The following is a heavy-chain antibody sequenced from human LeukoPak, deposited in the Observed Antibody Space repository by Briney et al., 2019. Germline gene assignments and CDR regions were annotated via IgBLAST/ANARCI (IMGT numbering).Heavy chain of an antibody. CDR2: ISTDGSST. J-gene: IGHJ6*03. Sequence: GGSLRLSCAASGFTFSNYWMHWVRQAPGKGLVWVSRISTDGSSTTYADSVKGRFTISRDNAKNTLYLEMNSLRAEDTAVYYCARVGAADPYYYYYMDVWGKGTTVTVSS. D-gene: IGHD6-13*01. CDR1: GFTFSNYW. V-gene: IGHV3-74*03. CDR3: ARVGAADPYYYYYMDV.